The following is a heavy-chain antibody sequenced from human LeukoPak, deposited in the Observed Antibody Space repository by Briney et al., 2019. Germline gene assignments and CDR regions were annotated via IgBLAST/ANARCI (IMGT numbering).Heavy chain of an antibody. CDR2: ISSRSSYR. CDR3: ARATQYCSGGSCYDTWFDP. CDR1: GFTFCSYS. D-gene: IGHD2-15*01. J-gene: IGHJ5*02. V-gene: IGHV3-21*01. Sequence: GGSLRLSCAASGFTFCSYSMNWVRQAPGKGLEWVSSISSRSSYRYYADSMKGRFTISRDNAKNSLYLQMNSLGAEDTAVYYCARATQYCSGGSCYDTWFDPWGQGTLVTVSS.